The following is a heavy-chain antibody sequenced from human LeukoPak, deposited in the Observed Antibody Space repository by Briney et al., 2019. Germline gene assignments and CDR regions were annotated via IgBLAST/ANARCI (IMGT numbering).Heavy chain of an antibody. V-gene: IGHV3-23*01. Sequence: GGSLRLSCAASGFTFRMYAMSWVRQAPGKGLEWVSAISGSGGSTYYADSVKGRFTISRDNSKNTLYLQMNSLRAEDTAVYYCAKEGVAVEVFDYWGQGTLVTVSS. CDR3: AKEGVAVEVFDY. D-gene: IGHD6-19*01. CDR1: GFTFRMYA. CDR2: ISGSGGST. J-gene: IGHJ4*02.